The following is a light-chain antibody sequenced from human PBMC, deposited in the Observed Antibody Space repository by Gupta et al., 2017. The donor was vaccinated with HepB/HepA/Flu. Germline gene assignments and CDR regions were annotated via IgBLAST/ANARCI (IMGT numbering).Light chain of an antibody. CDR1: SSDVGDYTY. CDR3: SSYTRGSTLVV. J-gene: IGLJ2*01. V-gene: IGLV2-14*03. Sequence: QSALTQPASVSGSPGQSITISCTGTSSDVGDYTYVSWYRQHPGKAPKVIIYNVSNRPSGVSNRFSGSKSGNTASLTISGLQAEDEGHYYCSSYTRGSTLVVFGGGTKLTVL. CDR2: NVS.